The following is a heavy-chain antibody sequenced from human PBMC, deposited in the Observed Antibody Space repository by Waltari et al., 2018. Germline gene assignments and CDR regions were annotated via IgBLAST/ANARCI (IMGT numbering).Heavy chain of an antibody. J-gene: IGHJ4*02. Sequence: QVQLVQSGAEVKKPGASVKVSCKASGYTFTSYAMHWVRQAPGQRLEWMGWINAGNGNTKYSQNFQGRVTITRDTSASTAYMELSSLRSEDTAVYYCATTMVQGKSAFAYYFDYWGQGTLVTVSS. CDR3: ATTMVQGKSAFAYYFDY. CDR2: INAGNGNT. CDR1: GYTFTSYA. V-gene: IGHV1-3*01. D-gene: IGHD3-10*01.